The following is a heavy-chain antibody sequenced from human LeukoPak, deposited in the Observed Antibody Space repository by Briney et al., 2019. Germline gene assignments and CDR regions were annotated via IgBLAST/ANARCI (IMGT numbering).Heavy chain of an antibody. CDR1: GGSISSYY. D-gene: IGHD3-3*01. V-gene: IGHV4-59*08. CDR3: ARRTNDFWSGSYYYMDV. Sequence: SETLSLTCTVSGGSISSYYWSWIRQPPGKGLEWIGYIYYSGSTYYNPSLKSRVTISVDTSKNQFSLKLSSVTAADTAVYYCARRTNDFWSGSYYYMDVWGKGTTVTVSS. J-gene: IGHJ6*03. CDR2: IYYSGST.